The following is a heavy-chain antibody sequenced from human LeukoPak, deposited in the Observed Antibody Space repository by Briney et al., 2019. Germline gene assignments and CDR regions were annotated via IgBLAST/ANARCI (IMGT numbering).Heavy chain of an antibody. CDR2: ISGSGGST. V-gene: IGHV3-23*01. D-gene: IGHD6-13*01. J-gene: IGHJ4*02. Sequence: PGGSLRLSCAASGFIFSSYAMSWVRQAPGKGLEWVSAISGSGGSTYYADSVKGRFTISRDNSKNTLYLQMNTLRAEDTAVYYCAKDGFTSSWYQYYFDYWGQGTLVTVSS. CDR1: GFIFSSYA. CDR3: AKDGFTSSWYQYYFDY.